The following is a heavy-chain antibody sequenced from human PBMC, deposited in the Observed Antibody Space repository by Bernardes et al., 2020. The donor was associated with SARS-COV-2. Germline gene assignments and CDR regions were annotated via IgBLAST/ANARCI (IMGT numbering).Heavy chain of an antibody. Sequence: ASMKVSCKASGYTFRNYGISWVRQAPGQGLEWMGWISAYNGDTTYAQKFQGRVTMTTDTSTSTAYMELRSLRSDDTAVYFCARDEGRSASDNWGQGTLVTVSP. CDR2: ISAYNGDT. CDR1: GYTFRNYG. J-gene: IGHJ4*02. CDR3: ARDEGRSASDN. D-gene: IGHD2-15*01. V-gene: IGHV1-18*01.